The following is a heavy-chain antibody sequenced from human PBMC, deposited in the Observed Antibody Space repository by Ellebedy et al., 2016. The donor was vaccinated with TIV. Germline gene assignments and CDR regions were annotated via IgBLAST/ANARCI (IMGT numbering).Heavy chain of an antibody. J-gene: IGHJ4*02. CDR1: GYTFTGYY. Sequence: ASVKVSCKASGYTFTGYYMHWVRQAPGQGLEWMGIINPTSGSSNYAQKFQGRVTMTGDTSTSTVYMVLSSPRSEDTAVYYCARGDNYYYDSSGYYYNYWGQGTLVTVSS. V-gene: IGHV1-46*01. CDR3: ARGDNYYYDSSGYYYNY. CDR2: INPTSGSS. D-gene: IGHD3-22*01.